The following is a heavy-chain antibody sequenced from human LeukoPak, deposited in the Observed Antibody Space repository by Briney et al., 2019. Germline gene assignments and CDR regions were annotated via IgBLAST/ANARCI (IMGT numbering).Heavy chain of an antibody. Sequence: SVNVSCKASGGSFSSYAISWVRQAPGQGLEWMGRIIPVFGTANYAQKFQETVTITADIVSNAAYLEVSSLTSDDTAVYFCAKQGAARQDYYMDVWGNGTTVTVSS. CDR2: IIPVFGTA. J-gene: IGHJ6*03. CDR1: GGSFSSYA. CDR3: AKQGAARQDYYMDV. D-gene: IGHD5-18*01. V-gene: IGHV1-69*06.